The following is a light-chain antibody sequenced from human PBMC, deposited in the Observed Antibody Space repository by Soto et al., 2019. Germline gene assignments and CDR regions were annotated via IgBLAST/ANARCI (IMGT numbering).Light chain of an antibody. CDR3: LQRANWPLT. J-gene: IGKJ4*01. CDR2: DAS. CDR1: QSFGTS. Sequence: EIVLTQSPATLSLSPGERATLSCRASQSFGTSLGWYQQKPGQTPRLLIYDASNRATGIPARFSGSGSGTDFTLTITSPGPEDLAVYYCLQRANWPLTFGGGTKVEI. V-gene: IGKV3-11*01.